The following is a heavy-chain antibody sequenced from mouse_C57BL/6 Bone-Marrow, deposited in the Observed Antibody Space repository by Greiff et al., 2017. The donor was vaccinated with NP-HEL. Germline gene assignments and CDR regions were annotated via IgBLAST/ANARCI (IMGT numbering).Heavy chain of an antibody. Sequence: VKLMESGAELAKPGASVKLSCKASGYTFTSYWMHWVKQRPGQGLEWIGYINPSSGYTKYNQKFKDKATLTADKSSSTAYMQLSSLTYEDSAVYYCARQLLLRSFYFDYWGQGTTLTVSS. J-gene: IGHJ2*01. CDR2: INPSSGYT. V-gene: IGHV1-7*01. CDR1: GYTFTSYW. D-gene: IGHD1-1*01. CDR3: ARQLLLRSFYFDY.